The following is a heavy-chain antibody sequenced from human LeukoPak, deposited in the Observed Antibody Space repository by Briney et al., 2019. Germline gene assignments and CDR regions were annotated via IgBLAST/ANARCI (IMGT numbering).Heavy chain of an antibody. CDR1: GFTFSSYS. CDR3: ARVQSSSWRYYFDY. J-gene: IGHJ4*02. D-gene: IGHD6-13*01. Sequence: GSLRLSCAASGFTFSSYSMNWVRQAPGKGLEWVSSISSSSSYIYYADSVKGRFTISRDNAKNSLYLQMNSLRAEDTAVYYCARVQSSSWRYYFDYWGQGTLVTVSS. CDR2: ISSSSSYI. V-gene: IGHV3-21*01.